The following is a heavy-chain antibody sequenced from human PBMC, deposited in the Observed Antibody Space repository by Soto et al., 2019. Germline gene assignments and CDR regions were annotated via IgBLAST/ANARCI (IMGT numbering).Heavy chain of an antibody. J-gene: IGHJ4*02. CDR2: IYYSGGT. D-gene: IGHD4-17*01. Sequence: SETLSLTCTVSGGSISSGDYYWSWIRQPPGKGLEWIGYIYYSGGTYYNPSLKSRVTISVDTSKNQFSLKLSSVTAADTAVYYCARVRQFYGDYPYVDYWGQGTLVTVSS. CDR1: GGSISSGDYY. V-gene: IGHV4-30-4*01. CDR3: ARVRQFYGDYPYVDY.